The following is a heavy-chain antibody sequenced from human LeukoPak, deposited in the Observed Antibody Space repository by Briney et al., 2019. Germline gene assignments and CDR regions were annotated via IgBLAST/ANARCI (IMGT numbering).Heavy chain of an antibody. Sequence: PGGSLRLSCAASGFTFSSYAMSWVRQAPGKGLEWVSAISGSGGSTYYADSVKGRFTISRDNSKNTLYLQMNSLRAEDTAVYYCANRIAAAGKIDYWGQGTLVTVSS. D-gene: IGHD6-13*01. CDR2: ISGSGGST. J-gene: IGHJ4*02. CDR1: GFTFSSYA. V-gene: IGHV3-23*01. CDR3: ANRIAAAGKIDY.